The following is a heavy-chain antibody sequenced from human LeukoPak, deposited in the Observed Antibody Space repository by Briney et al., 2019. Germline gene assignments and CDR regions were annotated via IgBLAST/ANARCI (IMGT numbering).Heavy chain of an antibody. CDR3: ARGGWELLWWYFDL. J-gene: IGHJ2*01. CDR1: GFTFSSYS. Sequence: GGSLRLSCAASGFTFSSYSMNWVRQAPGKGLEWVSYISSSSSTIYYADSVKGRFTISRDNAKNSLYLQMNSLRAEDTAVYYCARGGWELLWWYFDLWGRGTLVTVSS. D-gene: IGHD1-26*01. CDR2: ISSSSSTI. V-gene: IGHV3-48*04.